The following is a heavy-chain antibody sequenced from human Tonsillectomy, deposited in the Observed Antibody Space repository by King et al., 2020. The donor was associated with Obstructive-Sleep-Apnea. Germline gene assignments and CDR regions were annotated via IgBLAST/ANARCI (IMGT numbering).Heavy chain of an antibody. CDR1: GGSISSSDYY. J-gene: IGHJ1*01. Sequence: QLQESGPGLVKPSETLSLTCTVSGGSISSSDYYWGWIRQPPGKCLEWIGSIYYSGSTYYNPSLKSRVTISVDTSRNQFSLKLSSVTAADTAVYYCASPTAREIYFQYWGQGTLVTVSS. CDR3: ASPTAREIYFQY. D-gene: IGHD3-10*01. CDR2: IYYSGST. V-gene: IGHV4-39*07.